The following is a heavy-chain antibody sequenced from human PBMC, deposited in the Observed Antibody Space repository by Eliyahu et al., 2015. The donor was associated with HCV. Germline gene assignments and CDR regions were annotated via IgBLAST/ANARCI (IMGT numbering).Heavy chain of an antibody. J-gene: IGHJ1*01. CDR3: VIRGLSEKRYFQH. D-gene: IGHD3-16*02. CDR1: GYTFTSYG. V-gene: IGHV1-18*01. CDR2: IRAYNGNT. Sequence: QVQLVQSGAEVKKPGASVKVXCXASGYTFTSYGISWVRXAPGQGLEWIGWIRAYNGNTNYAQKLQGRVTMTTDTSTSTAYMELRSLRSDDTAVYYCVIRGLSEKRYFQHWGQGTLVTVSS.